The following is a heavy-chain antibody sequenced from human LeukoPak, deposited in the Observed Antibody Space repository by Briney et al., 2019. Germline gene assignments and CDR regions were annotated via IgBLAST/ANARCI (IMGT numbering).Heavy chain of an antibody. CDR1: GFTFSSYG. D-gene: IGHD3-9*01. Sequence: GGSLRLSCAASGFTFSSYGMHWVRQAPGKGLEWVAVISYDGSNKYYADSVKGRFTISRDNSKNTLYLQMNSLRAEDTAVYCCAKDGVLTGYYTLDYWGQGTLVTVSS. J-gene: IGHJ4*02. V-gene: IGHV3-30*18. CDR3: AKDGVLTGYYTLDY. CDR2: ISYDGSNK.